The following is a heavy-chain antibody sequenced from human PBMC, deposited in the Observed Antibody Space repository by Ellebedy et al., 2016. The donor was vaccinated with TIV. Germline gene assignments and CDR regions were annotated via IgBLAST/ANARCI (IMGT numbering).Heavy chain of an antibody. J-gene: IGHJ4*02. CDR3: ARAPPDYYGSGSLPEYYFDY. CDR2: IYHSGST. V-gene: IGHV4-30-2*01. D-gene: IGHD3-10*01. CDR1: GGSISSYS. Sequence: SETLSLTCTVSGGSISSYSWSWIRQPPGKGLEWIGYIYHSGSTYYNPSLKSRVTISVDRSKNQFSLKLSSVTAADTAVYYCARAPPDYYGSGSLPEYYFDYWGQGTLVTVSS.